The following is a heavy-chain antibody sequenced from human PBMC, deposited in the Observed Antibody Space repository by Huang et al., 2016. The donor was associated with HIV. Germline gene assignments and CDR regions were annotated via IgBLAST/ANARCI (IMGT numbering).Heavy chain of an antibody. Sequence: QVQLQESGPGLVKPSETLSLTCTVSGGSIRSHYWSWIRQPPGKGLEWIGSIYYSGSTNYTPSLRGRVTISVDTSKNQFSLKLSSVTAADTAVYYCAREADSSSWYFRDAFDIWGQGTMVTVSS. CDR2: IYYSGST. V-gene: IGHV4-59*11. J-gene: IGHJ3*02. CDR1: GGSIRSHY. CDR3: AREADSSSWYFRDAFDI. D-gene: IGHD6-13*01.